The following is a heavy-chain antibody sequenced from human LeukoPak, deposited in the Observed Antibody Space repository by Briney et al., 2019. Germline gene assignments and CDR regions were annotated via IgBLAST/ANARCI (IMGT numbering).Heavy chain of an antibody. CDR2: IYYSGST. CDR1: GGSISSYY. CDR3: ARTTAAAGTFYFDY. D-gene: IGHD6-13*01. V-gene: IGHV4-59*01. J-gene: IGHJ4*02. Sequence: PSETLSLTCTVSGGSISSYYWSWIRQPPGKGLEWIGYIYYSGSTKYNPSLKSRVTISVDTSKNQFSLKLSSVTAADTAVYYCARTTAAAGTFYFDYWGQGTLVTVSS.